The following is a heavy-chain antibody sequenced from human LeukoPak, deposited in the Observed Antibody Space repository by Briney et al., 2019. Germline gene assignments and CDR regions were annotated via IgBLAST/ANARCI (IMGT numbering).Heavy chain of an antibody. Sequence: SETLSLTCAVYGGSFSGYYWSWIRQPPGKGLEWIGEINHSGSTNYNPSLKSRVTISLDTSKNQFSLKLSSVTAAETAVYYCATSYDNSGRDYWGQGTLVTVSS. V-gene: IGHV4-34*01. D-gene: IGHD3-22*01. CDR3: ATSYDNSGRDY. J-gene: IGHJ4*02. CDR2: INHSGST. CDR1: GGSFSGYY.